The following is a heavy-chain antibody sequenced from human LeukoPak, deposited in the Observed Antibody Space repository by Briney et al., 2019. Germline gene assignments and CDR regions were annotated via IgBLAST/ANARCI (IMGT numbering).Heavy chain of an antibody. J-gene: IGHJ4*02. D-gene: IGHD3-16*02. V-gene: IGHV3-48*03. CDR2: INYGGSSI. CDR3: AKLHDYVWGSYPPGSDY. Sequence: GGSLRLSCAASGIAFSSYEMTWVRQVPGKGLEWLSNINYGGSSIYCADSVRGRFTTSRDDAKNSVYLQMSSLRAEDTAVYYCAKLHDYVWGSYPPGSDYWGQGTLVTVSS. CDR1: GIAFSSYE.